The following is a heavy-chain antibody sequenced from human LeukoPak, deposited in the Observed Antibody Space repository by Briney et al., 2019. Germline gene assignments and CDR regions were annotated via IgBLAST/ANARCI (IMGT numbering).Heavy chain of an antibody. CDR2: IYPGDSDT. CDR3: AKLQSGGWYYFDY. Sequence: GESLKISCKGSGYSFTSYWIGWVRQMPGKGLEWVGIIYPGDSDTRYSPSFQGQVTISADKSISTAYLQWSGLKASDTAMYYCAKLQSGGWYYFDYWGQGTLVTVSS. CDR1: GYSFTSYW. D-gene: IGHD6-19*01. J-gene: IGHJ4*02. V-gene: IGHV5-51*01.